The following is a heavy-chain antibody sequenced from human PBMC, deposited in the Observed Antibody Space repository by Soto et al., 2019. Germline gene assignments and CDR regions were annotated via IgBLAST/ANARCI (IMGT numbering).Heavy chain of an antibody. CDR3: ARESPGYGMDV. CDR2: IWYDGSNK. CDR1: GFTFSSYG. V-gene: IGHV3-33*01. J-gene: IGHJ6*02. Sequence: QVQLVESGGGVVQPGRSLRLSGAASGFTFSSYGMHWVRQAPGKGLEWVAVIWYDGSNKYYADSVKGRFTISRDNSKNTLYLQMYSLRAEDTAVYYCARESPGYGMDVWGQGTTVTVSS.